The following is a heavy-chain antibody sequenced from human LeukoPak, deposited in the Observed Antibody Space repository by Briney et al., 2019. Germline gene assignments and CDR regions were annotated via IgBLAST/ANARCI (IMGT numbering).Heavy chain of an antibody. CDR3: AREGATYYYDSSGNKAFDI. CDR1: GGSISSGGFY. J-gene: IGHJ3*02. V-gene: IGHV4-31*11. Sequence: SQTLSLTCAVSGGSISSGGFYWTWIRQHPGKGLEWIGYIYYSGSTYYNPSLKSRVTISVDTSKNQFSLKLSSVTAADTAVYYCAREGATYYYDSSGNKAFDIWGQGTMVTVSS. CDR2: IYYSGST. D-gene: IGHD3-22*01.